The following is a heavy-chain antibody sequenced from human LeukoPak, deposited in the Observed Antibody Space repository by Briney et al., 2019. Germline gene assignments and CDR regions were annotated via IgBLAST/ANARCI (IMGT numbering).Heavy chain of an antibody. CDR3: ASLVVPAAIWIDY. D-gene: IGHD2-2*01. J-gene: IGHJ4*02. CDR1: GFTFSSYG. Sequence: QPGGSLRLSCAASGFTFSSYGIHWVRQAPGKGLEWVAFIRYDGSNKYYADSVKGRFTISRDNSKNTLYLQMNSLRAEDTAVYYCASLVVPAAIWIDYWGQGTLVTVSS. V-gene: IGHV3-30*02. CDR2: IRYDGSNK.